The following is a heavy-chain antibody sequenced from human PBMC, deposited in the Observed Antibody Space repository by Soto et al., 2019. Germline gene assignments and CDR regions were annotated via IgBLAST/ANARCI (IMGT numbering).Heavy chain of an antibody. CDR1: GYSFTSYW. V-gene: IGHV5-51*01. D-gene: IGHD2-2*01. CDR2: IYPGDSDT. J-gene: IGHJ4*02. CDR3: ARPSYCTSASCLLDY. Sequence: GESLKISCKGSGYSFTSYWIGWVRQTPGKGLEWMGIIYPGDSDTRYSPSFQGQVTNSADKSISTAYLQWSSLKASDTAMYYCARPSYCTSASCLLDYWGQGTLVTVSS.